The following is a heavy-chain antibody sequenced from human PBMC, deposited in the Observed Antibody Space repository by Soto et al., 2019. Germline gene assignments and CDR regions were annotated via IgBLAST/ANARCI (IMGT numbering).Heavy chain of an antibody. CDR1: GVTFNRQD. V-gene: IGHV1-69*13. D-gene: IGHD6-19*01. Sequence: SVKVSCKASGVTFNRQDMRWVRQAPGQGLEWMGGIIPMFGTPHYAEKFQDRVTITADGSTGTAYLELSSLTSEDTAVYYCATSEGRDGCRFDYWGPGTLVTVSS. CDR2: IIPMFGTP. CDR3: ATSEGRDGCRFDY. J-gene: IGHJ4*02.